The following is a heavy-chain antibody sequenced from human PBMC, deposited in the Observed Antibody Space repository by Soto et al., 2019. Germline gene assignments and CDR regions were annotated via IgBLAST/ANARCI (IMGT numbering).Heavy chain of an antibody. V-gene: IGHV1-18*01. CDR1: GYTFTSYG. J-gene: IGHJ5*02. CDR2: ISAYNGNT. D-gene: IGHD3-10*01. Sequence: ASVKVSCKASGYTFTSYGISWVRQAPGQGLEWMGWISAYNGNTNYAQKFQGWVTMTRDTSISTAYMELSRLRSDDTAVYYCARAPDYYGSGSPVENNWFDPWGQGTLVTVSS. CDR3: ARAPDYYGSGSPVENNWFDP.